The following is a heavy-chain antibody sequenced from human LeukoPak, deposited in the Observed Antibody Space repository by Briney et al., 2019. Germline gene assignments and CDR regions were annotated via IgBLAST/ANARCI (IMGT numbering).Heavy chain of an antibody. CDR2: INGDSSYI. V-gene: IGHV3-21*04. CDR3: AKEKVPLYGDFWSGYIDY. Sequence: KAGGSLRLSCAASGFTFSAYAIDWVRQAPGKGLEWVSSINGDSSYIYYADSVKGRFTIARDNAKNSLHLQMNSLRTEDTAVYYCAKEKVPLYGDFWSGYIDYWGQGTLVTVSS. CDR1: GFTFSAYA. D-gene: IGHD3-3*01. J-gene: IGHJ4*02.